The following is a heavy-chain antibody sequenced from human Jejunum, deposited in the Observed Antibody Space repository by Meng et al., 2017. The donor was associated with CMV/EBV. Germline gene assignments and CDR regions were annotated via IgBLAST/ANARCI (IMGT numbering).Heavy chain of an antibody. D-gene: IGHD3-16*01. J-gene: IGHJ5*02. V-gene: IGHV1-46*01. Sequence: SGYPCTSDNLHWGRQAPGQGPEWMGIINPSGGTTSYAQEFQGRVTMTRDTSTSTVYMELSSLRSEDTAVYYCARDSGGGVNWFDPWGQGTLVTVSS. CDR2: INPSGGTT. CDR3: ARDSGGGVNWFDP. CDR1: GYPCTSDN.